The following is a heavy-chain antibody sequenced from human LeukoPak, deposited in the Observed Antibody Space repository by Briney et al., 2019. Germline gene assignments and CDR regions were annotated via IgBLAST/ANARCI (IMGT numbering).Heavy chain of an antibody. CDR1: GGSISSYY. Sequence: SETLSLTCTVSGGSISSYYWSWIRQPPGKGLEWIGYIYYSGSTNYNPSLKSRVTISVDTSKNQFSLKLISVTAADTAVYYCARDMYDSSGYYYVGYFDYWGQGTLVTVSS. CDR3: ARDMYDSSGYYYVGYFDY. CDR2: IYYSGST. J-gene: IGHJ4*02. D-gene: IGHD3-22*01. V-gene: IGHV4-59*01.